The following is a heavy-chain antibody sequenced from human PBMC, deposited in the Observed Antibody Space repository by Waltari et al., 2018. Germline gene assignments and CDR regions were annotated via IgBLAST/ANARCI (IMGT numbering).Heavy chain of an antibody. CDR1: GDSVSSNSAT. CDR2: TYYRSKWSD. CDR3: ARGMPVAGRLFDS. J-gene: IGHJ4*02. D-gene: IGHD2-2*01. V-gene: IGHV6-1*01. Sequence: QVHLQQSGPGLVKPSQTLSLTCTISGDSVSSNSATWNWIRQSPSRGLEWLGRTYYRSKWSDDYAGFVKSRIRINPDTSKNQFSLQLSSLISEDTAVYYCARGMPVAGRLFDSWGQGILVTVSS.